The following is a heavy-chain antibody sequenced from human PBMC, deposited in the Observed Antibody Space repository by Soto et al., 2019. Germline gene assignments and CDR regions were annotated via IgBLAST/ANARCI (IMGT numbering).Heavy chain of an antibody. J-gene: IGHJ6*02. CDR3: ARDRGLGHYYYCGMDV. V-gene: IGHV4-30-4*01. CDR2: IYYSGST. Sequence: QVQLQESGPGLVKPSQTLSLTCTVSGGSISSGDYYWSWIRQPPGKGLEWIGYIYYSGSTYYNPSLKSRVTISVDTSKNQFSLKLSSVTAADTGVYYCARDRGLGHYYYCGMDVWGQGTTVTVSS. CDR1: GGSISSGDYY. D-gene: IGHD4-17*01.